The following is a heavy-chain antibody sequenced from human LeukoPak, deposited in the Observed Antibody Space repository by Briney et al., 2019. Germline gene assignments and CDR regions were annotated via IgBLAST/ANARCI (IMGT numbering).Heavy chain of an antibody. V-gene: IGHV4-61*09. D-gene: IGHD3-22*01. CDR3: ARGVRSGYYYDSMRHGRAFDI. CDR2: FYTSGST. J-gene: IGHJ3*02. CDR1: GGSISSSSYY. Sequence: PSETLSLTCTVSGGSISSSSYYWSWIRQPAGKGLEWIGHFYTSGSTNYDPSLKSRVTISVDTSKNQFSLRLSSLTAADTAVYYCARGVRSGYYYDSMRHGRAFDIWGQGTMVTVSS.